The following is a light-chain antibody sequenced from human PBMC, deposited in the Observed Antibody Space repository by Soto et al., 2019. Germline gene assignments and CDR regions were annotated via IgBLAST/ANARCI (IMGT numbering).Light chain of an antibody. CDR2: AAS. V-gene: IGKV1-39*01. CDR1: QSIGNW. CDR3: QQSYSTSWT. J-gene: IGKJ1*01. Sequence: IQLTQSPSSLSASVGDRVTITCRASQSIGNWLAWYQQKPGKAPKLLIYAASNLQSGVPSRFSGSGSGTDFTLTINSLQPEDFATYYCQQSYSTSWTFGQGTKVDIK.